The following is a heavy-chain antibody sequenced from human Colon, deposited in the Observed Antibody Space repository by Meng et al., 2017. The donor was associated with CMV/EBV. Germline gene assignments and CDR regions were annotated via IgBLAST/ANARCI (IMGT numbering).Heavy chain of an antibody. D-gene: IGHD5-24*01. Sequence: ASGFTFSRHAIHWVRQAPGKGLKWVSAINGNGADTYYGDSVKGRFTISRDNSKNTVYLQMNSLRAEDTAVYFCATDPYGYKYYFDYWGQGTLVTVSS. CDR1: GFTFSRHA. J-gene: IGHJ4*02. CDR2: INGNGADT. CDR3: ATDPYGYKYYFDY. V-gene: IGHV3-23*01.